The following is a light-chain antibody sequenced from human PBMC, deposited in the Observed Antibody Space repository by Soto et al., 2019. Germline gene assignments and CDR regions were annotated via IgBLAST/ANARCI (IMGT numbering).Light chain of an antibody. V-gene: IGLV2-14*01. CDR1: SSDVGGYNY. J-gene: IGLJ7*01. CDR2: EVS. CDR3: SSYSSTTTYIL. Sequence: QSALTQPASVSGSPGQSITISCTGTSSDVGGYNYVSWYQQHPGKAPKLMIYEVSNRPSGVSNRFSGSKSGNTASLTISGLQSEDEAFYHCSSYSSTTTYILFGGGTQLTVL.